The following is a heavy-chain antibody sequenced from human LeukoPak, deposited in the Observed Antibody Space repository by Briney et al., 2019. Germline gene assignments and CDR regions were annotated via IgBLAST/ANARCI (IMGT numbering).Heavy chain of an antibody. J-gene: IGHJ4*02. CDR3: SRGLDRGYAYGPLE. D-gene: IGHD5-18*01. CDR2: ISDNGGST. CDR1: GFTFSRHA. V-gene: IGHV3-64*01. Sequence: PGGSLRLSCAASGFTFSRHAMHWVRQAPGKGLEYISSISDNGGSTFYANSVKGRFTISRDNSNNMLYLQMGSLRVEDMAVCYCSRGLDRGYAYGPLEWGQGDLVTVSS.